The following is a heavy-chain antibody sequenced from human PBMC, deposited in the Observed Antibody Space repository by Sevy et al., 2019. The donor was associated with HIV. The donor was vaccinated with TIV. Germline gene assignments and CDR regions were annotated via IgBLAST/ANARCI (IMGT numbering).Heavy chain of an antibody. J-gene: IGHJ4*01. V-gene: IGHV6-1*01. CDR2: TYYRSKWYF. CDR1: GDFVSSNGAA. Sequence: SQTLSLTCAISGDFVSSNGAAWNWIRQSPSRGLEWLGRTYYRSKWYFEYSPSVKSRITINPDAPKNQVSLQLNSVTPEDTAVYYCAAAIRGDFDYWGHGILVTVSS. CDR3: AAAIRGDFDY. D-gene: IGHD2-15*01.